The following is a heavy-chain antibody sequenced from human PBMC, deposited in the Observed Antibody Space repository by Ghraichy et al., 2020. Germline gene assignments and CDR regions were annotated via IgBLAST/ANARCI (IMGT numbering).Heavy chain of an antibody. V-gene: IGHV3-23*01. Sequence: LTLTCAASGFTLSSNAMNWVRQAPGKGLEWVSTISGSGGATYYADSVKGRFTISRDNSKNTLSLQMNSLRAEDTAIYYCARSAKWELPDPDYWGQGTLVTVSS. CDR2: ISGSGGAT. CDR1: GFTLSSNA. J-gene: IGHJ4*02. CDR3: ARSAKWELPDPDY. D-gene: IGHD1-26*01.